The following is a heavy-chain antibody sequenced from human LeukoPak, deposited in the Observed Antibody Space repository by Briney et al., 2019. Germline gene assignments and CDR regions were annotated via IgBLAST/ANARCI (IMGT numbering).Heavy chain of an antibody. Sequence: ASVKVSCKASGYTFTGYYMHWVRQAPGQGLEWMGRINPNSGGTNYAQKFQGRVTMTRDTSISTAYMELSRLRSDDTAVYYCERDLPITMIVGDAFDIWGQGTMVTVSS. CDR1: GYTFTGYY. D-gene: IGHD3-22*01. CDR3: ERDLPITMIVGDAFDI. V-gene: IGHV1-2*06. CDR2: INPNSGGT. J-gene: IGHJ3*02.